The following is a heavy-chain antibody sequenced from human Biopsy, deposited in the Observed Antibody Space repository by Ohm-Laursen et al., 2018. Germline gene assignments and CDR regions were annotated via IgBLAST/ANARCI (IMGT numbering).Heavy chain of an antibody. D-gene: IGHD3/OR15-3a*01. CDR3: VRLNRRGNIIFFDC. Sequence: GTLSLTCTVSGGSITADFWTWIRQTPGERLEWIGYRFHSGSPMYNPSLKSRVTISVDTSKSQFSLTLTSVTAADTAVYYCVRLNRRGNIIFFDCWGRGTLVTVSS. CDR1: GGSITADF. J-gene: IGHJ4*02. V-gene: IGHV4-59*08. CDR2: RFHSGSP.